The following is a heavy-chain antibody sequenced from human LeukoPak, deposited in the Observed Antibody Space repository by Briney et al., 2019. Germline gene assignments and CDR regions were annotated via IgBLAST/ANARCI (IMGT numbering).Heavy chain of an antibody. CDR1: GYTFTGYY. V-gene: IGHV1-2*02. Sequence: ASVKVSCKASGYTFTGYYMHWVRQAPGQGLEWMGWINPNSGGTNYAQKFQGRVTMTRDTSISTAYMELSRLRSDDTAVYYCARDHRDYYGSGSYSDAFDIWGQGTMVTVSS. CDR3: ARDHRDYYGSGSYSDAFDI. CDR2: INPNSGGT. D-gene: IGHD3-10*01. J-gene: IGHJ3*02.